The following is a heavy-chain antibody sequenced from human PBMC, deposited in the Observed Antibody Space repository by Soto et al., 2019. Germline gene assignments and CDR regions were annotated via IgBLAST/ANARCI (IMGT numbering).Heavy chain of an antibody. D-gene: IGHD5-18*01. Sequence: LQLQDSGPGLVKPSETLSLTCTVSGGSISTSGYYWGWIRQPPGKGLEWIGRIKSKTDGGTTDYAAPVKGRFTISRDDSKNTLYLQMNSLKTEDTAVYYCTTEPGDTAMTQGYWGQGTLVTVSS. J-gene: IGHJ4*02. CDR1: GGSISTSG. CDR2: IKSKTDGGTT. V-gene: IGHV3-15*01. CDR3: TTEPGDTAMTQGY.